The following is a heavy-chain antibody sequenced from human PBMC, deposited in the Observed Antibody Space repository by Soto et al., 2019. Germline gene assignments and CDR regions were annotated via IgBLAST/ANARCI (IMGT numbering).Heavy chain of an antibody. CDR2: INVDNGDT. Sequence: ASVKVSCKASGYTFTSYPIHWMRQAPGQRLEWMGGINVDNGDTKYSEMFQDRVTITWDTSANTAYMELSSLRSEDTAVYYCARPLSSNRFDKNFEYRAQRTPVTVSS. CDR3: ARPLSSNRFDKNFEY. D-gene: IGHD3-10*01. V-gene: IGHV1-3*01. J-gene: IGHJ4*02. CDR1: GYTFTSYP.